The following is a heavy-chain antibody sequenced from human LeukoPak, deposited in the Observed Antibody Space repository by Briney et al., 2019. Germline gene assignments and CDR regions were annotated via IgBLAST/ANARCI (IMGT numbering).Heavy chain of an antibody. V-gene: IGHV3-48*02. CDR1: GFTFSSYS. CDR3: ARRDPFDY. CDR2: ISDSSKTI. J-gene: IGHJ4*02. Sequence: GGSLRLSCVVSGFTFSSYSMNWVRQAPGKGLEWVSYISDSSKTIHYADSVKGRFTISRDNAKNSLYLQMNNLRDEDTAVYYCARRDPFDYWGQGTMVTVSS.